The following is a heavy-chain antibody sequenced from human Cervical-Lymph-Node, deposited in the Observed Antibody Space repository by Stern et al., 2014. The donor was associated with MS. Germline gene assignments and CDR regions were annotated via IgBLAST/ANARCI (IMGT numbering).Heavy chain of an antibody. CDR3: ARDGGGFNYGKWYHFDY. CDR1: GFSFGSYG. D-gene: IGHD5-18*01. V-gene: IGHV3-48*02. CDR2: IREGSGTI. J-gene: IGHJ4*02. Sequence: EVQLVESGGGLAQPGGSRRLSCVASGFSFGSYGMNWVRQAPGKGLEWVAYIREGSGTIYYTDSVRGRFTFSRDNAKNSLYLHMNSLRDEDTAVYYCARDGGGFNYGKWYHFDYLGQGTLVTVSS.